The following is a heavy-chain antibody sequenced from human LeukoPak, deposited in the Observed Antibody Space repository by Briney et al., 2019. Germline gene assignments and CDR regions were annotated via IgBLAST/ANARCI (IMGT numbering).Heavy chain of an antibody. D-gene: IGHD6-13*01. Sequence: LPGGSLRLSCAASGFTFSSYGMHWVRQAPGKGLEWVAVISYDGSNKYYADSVKGRFTISRDNSKNTVYLQMNSLRGEDTAVYYCASTAAATDPPGFWGQGTLVTVSS. CDR3: ASTAAATDPPGF. V-gene: IGHV3-30*03. CDR1: GFTFSSYG. CDR2: ISYDGSNK. J-gene: IGHJ4*02.